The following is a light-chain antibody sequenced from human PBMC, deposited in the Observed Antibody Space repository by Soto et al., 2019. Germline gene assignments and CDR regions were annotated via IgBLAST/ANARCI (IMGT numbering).Light chain of an antibody. CDR3: QAWDSSNVV. V-gene: IGLV3-1*01. CDR1: KLGDKY. CDR2: QDS. J-gene: IGLJ2*01. Sequence: SYELTQPPSVSVSPGQTASITCSGHKLGDKYACWYQQKPGQSPVLVIYQDSKRPSGIPERFSGSNSGNTATLTISGTQAMDEADYYCQAWDSSNVVFGGGTKVTVL.